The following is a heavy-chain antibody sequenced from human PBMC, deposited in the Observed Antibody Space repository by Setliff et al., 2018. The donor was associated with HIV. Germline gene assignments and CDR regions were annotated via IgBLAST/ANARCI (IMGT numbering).Heavy chain of an antibody. CDR3: ARAAVAGPWRKLDY. Sequence: ASVKVSCKASDYAFSAYGISWVRQAPGQGLEWMGRISAYNGNTDHAQRLQGRVTMTTDTSTRTAYMELRSLRSDDTAVYYCARAAVAGPWRKLDYWGQGTLVTVSS. J-gene: IGHJ4*02. D-gene: IGHD6-19*01. CDR1: DYAFSAYG. V-gene: IGHV1-18*01. CDR2: ISAYNGNT.